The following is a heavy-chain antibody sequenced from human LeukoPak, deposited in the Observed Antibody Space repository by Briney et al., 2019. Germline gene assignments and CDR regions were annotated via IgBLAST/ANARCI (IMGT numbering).Heavy chain of an antibody. CDR2: IRPSGGRT. D-gene: IGHD3-16*01. Sequence: GSVKVSCKASGYTFTNYYIDWVRQAPGQGGEGMGIIRPSGGRTDYAQKFQGRVTLTRDTSTSTVYMELSSLRSEDTAVYYCARDGGGNGFGWAFDSWGQGTLVTVSS. J-gene: IGHJ4*02. CDR1: GYTFTNYY. CDR3: ARDGGGNGFGWAFDS. V-gene: IGHV1-46*01.